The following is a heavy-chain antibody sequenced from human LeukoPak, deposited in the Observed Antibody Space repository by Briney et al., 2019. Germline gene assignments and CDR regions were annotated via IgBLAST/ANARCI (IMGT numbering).Heavy chain of an antibody. CDR2: IYYSGST. CDR3: ARLQLAAAGNRWFDP. CDR1: GGSLISGDYY. J-gene: IGHJ5*02. Sequence: PSETLSLTCTVSGGSLISGDYYWAWIRQPPGRGLEWIGSIYYSGSTYYNPSLKSRVTISVDTSKNQFSLRLSSVTATDTVVYYCARLQLAAAGNRWFDPWGQGTLVTVSS. D-gene: IGHD6-13*01. V-gene: IGHV4-39*01.